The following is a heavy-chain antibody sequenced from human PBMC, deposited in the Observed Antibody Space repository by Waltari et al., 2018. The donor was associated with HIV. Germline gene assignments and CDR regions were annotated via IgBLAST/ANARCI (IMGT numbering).Heavy chain of an antibody. Sequence: EVQLVESGGGSVQPGRSLRLSCTASGITFDDYAMHWVRQPPGKGLEWVSCISWNSGDIAYADSVKGRFTISRDNTKNSLFLQMNSVRVEDTALYYCVKDGASTIFGVLNGMDVWGQGTTVTVSS. CDR1: GITFDDYA. CDR2: ISWNSGDI. CDR3: VKDGASTIFGVLNGMDV. D-gene: IGHD3-3*01. J-gene: IGHJ6*02. V-gene: IGHV3-9*01.